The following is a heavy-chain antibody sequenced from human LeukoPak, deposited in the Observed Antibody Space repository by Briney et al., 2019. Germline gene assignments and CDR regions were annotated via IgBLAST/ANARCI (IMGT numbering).Heavy chain of an antibody. J-gene: IGHJ5*02. CDR3: ARVRYCSSTSCP. CDR2: IWYDGSQK. V-gene: IGHV3-33*01. Sequence: GRSLRLSCAASGFTFTSYGMHWVRQAPGKGLEWVAIIWYDGSQKYSADSVRGRFTISRDTAKNMLYLQMNSLRVEDTAVYYCARVRYCSSTSCPWGQGTLVTVSS. CDR1: GFTFTSYG. D-gene: IGHD2-2*01.